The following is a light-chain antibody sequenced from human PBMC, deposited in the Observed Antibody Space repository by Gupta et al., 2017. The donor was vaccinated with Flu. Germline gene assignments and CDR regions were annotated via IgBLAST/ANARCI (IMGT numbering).Light chain of an antibody. V-gene: IGLV3-21*02. CDR1: NIGSKS. CDR3: HLWDTGSDQWV. CDR2: DDR. Sequence: GQTASIPCGGENIGSKSVHWYQQREGQAPVRGVLDDRDRPSGIPERFSGSNSGTTATPTLTRVEAGDEADDYCHLWDTGSDQWVIGGGTKLTVL. J-gene: IGLJ3*02.